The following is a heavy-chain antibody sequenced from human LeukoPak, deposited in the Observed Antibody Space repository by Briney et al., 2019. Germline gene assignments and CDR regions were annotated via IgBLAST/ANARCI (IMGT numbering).Heavy chain of an antibody. V-gene: IGHV1-2*02. CDR2: INPNSGGT. CDR1: GYTFTGYY. D-gene: IGHD4-17*01. Sequence: ASVKVSCKASGYTFTGYYMHWVRQAPGQGLEWMGWINPNSGGTNYAQKFQGRVTMTRDTSISTAYMELSRLRSDDTAVYYCAGDHRYGDYHDAFDIWGHGTFVTVSS. CDR3: AGDHRYGDYHDAFDI. J-gene: IGHJ3*02.